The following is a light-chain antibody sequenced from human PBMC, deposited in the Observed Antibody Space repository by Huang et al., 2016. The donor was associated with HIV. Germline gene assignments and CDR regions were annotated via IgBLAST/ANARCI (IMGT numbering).Light chain of an antibody. CDR3: QQYIAYPLT. CDR2: KAS. CDR1: QTISTW. J-gene: IGKJ4*01. V-gene: IGKV1-5*03. Sequence: DIQMTQSPSTLPASIGDRVTINCRASQTISTWLAWYQQKVGKAPKLLIYKASTLYSGVPSRFSGSGSGTDFTLTISSLQPDDFATYYCQQYIAYPLTFGGGTQVEIK.